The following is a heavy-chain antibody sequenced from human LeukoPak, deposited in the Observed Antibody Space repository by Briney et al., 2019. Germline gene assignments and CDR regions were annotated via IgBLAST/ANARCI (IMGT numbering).Heavy chain of an antibody. CDR2: ISDNGDDT. D-gene: IGHD4-11*01. V-gene: IGHV3-23*01. CDR3: AKGYYGNYVAVDY. CDR1: GITFYSFA. J-gene: IGHJ4*02. Sequence: GGSLRLSFSASGITFYSFALVLVRQAPGEGLDWVSSISDNGDDTYYADSVKGRFTISRDKSTNTLYLQMNSLRADDTAVYYCAKGYYGNYVAVDYWGQGTLVTVSS.